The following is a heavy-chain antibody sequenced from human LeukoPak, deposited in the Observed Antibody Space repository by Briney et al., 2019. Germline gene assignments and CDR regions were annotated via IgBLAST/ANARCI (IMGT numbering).Heavy chain of an antibody. V-gene: IGHV1-2*02. Sequence: ASVTVSCRASGYTFTGYYMHWVHQAPRQGLEWMGWINPNSGGTNYAQQFKGRVTMTRDTSISTAYMELSRLRSDDTAVYYCARARIAAAGLGFDPWGQGTLVTVSS. J-gene: IGHJ5*02. D-gene: IGHD6-13*01. CDR1: GYTFTGYY. CDR2: INPNSGGT. CDR3: ARARIAAAGLGFDP.